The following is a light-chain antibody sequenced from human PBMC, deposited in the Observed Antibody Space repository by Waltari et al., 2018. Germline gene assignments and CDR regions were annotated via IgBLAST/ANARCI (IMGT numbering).Light chain of an antibody. CDR2: DAS. CDR1: QSVSNY. CDR3: QQRGSWPLT. V-gene: IGKV3-11*01. Sequence: EVVSTQSPATLSLSPGQRVTLSYRASQSVSNYLAWYQQKPGQAPRLLIYDASNRATGIPARFSGSGSETDFTLTISTLEPEDSAVYYCQQRGSWPLTFGGGTKVEI. J-gene: IGKJ4*01.